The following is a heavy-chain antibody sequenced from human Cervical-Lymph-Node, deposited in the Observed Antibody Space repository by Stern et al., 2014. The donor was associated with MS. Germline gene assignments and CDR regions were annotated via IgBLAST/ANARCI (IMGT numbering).Heavy chain of an antibody. J-gene: IGHJ1*01. Sequence: VQLVQSGGGLVKPGGSLRLSCTGSGFTFSGYTMNWVRQAPGKGLEWISSINSSRRYIYNSDSVKGRFTISRDNVNSSVDLHRDRLRVEDAAVYFWARGEEGRWAHWGQGTLVTVSS. CDR1: GFTFSGYT. CDR2: INSSRRYI. V-gene: IGHV3-21*01. CDR3: ARGEEGRWAH. D-gene: IGHD4-23*01.